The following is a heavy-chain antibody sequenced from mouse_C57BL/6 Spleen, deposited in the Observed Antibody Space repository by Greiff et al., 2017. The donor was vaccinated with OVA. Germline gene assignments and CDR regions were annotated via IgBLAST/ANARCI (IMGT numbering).Heavy chain of an antibody. CDR3: ARRRYGSSSGDY. CDR1: GFTFSDYG. V-gene: IGHV5-17*01. CDR2: ISRGSSTI. D-gene: IGHD1-1*01. J-gene: IGHJ4*01. Sequence: EVKLVESGGGLVKPGGSLKLSCAASGFTFSDYGMHWVRQAPEKGLEWVAYISRGSSTIYYADTVKGRFTISRDNAKNTLFLLMTSLRSEDTAMYYCARRRYGSSSGDYWGQGTSVTVSS.